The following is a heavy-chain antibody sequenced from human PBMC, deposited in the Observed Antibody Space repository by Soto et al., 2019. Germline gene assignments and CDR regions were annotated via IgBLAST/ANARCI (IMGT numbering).Heavy chain of an antibody. CDR1: GFTFSSYA. J-gene: IGHJ3*02. Sequence: GGSLRLSCAASGFTFSSYAMSWVRQAPGKGLEWVSAISGSAGSTYYADSVKGRFTVSRDNSKNTLYLQMNSLRAEDTAVYYCAKDIVVIPAANDAFDTWGQGTMVTVSS. V-gene: IGHV3-23*01. CDR3: AKDIVVIPAANDAFDT. D-gene: IGHD2-2*01. CDR2: ISGSAGST.